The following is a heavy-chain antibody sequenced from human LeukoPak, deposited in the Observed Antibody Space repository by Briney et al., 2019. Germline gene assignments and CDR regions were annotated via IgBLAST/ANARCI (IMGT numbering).Heavy chain of an antibody. J-gene: IGHJ6*03. CDR3: ARDAYSSGWYGRNYYYYYMDV. CDR2: ISSSSSYI. V-gene: IGHV3-21*01. D-gene: IGHD6-19*01. CDR1: GFTFSSYS. Sequence: GGSLRLSCAASGFTFSSYSMNWVRQAPGKGLEWVSSISSSSSYIYYADSVKGRFTISRDNAKNSLYLQMNSLRAEDTAVYYCARDAYSSGWYGRNYYYYYMDVWGKGTTVTVSS.